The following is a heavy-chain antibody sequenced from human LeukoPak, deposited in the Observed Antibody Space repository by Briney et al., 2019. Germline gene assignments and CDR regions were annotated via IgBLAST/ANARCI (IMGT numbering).Heavy chain of an antibody. J-gene: IGHJ6*03. D-gene: IGHD3-16*01. CDR3: AKGLRTGVGPYMGYHYYMDV. V-gene: IGHV3-21*04. CDR1: GFTFSSYS. Sequence: GGSLRLSCAASGFTFSSYSMNWVRQAPGKGLEWVSSISSSSSYIYYADSVKGRFTISRDNSYNTVSLQMNSLRDEDTGVYFCAKGLRTGVGPYMGYHYYMDVWGKGATVTISS. CDR2: ISSSSSYI.